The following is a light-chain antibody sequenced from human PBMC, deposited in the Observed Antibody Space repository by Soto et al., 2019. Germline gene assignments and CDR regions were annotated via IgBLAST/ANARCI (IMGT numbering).Light chain of an antibody. V-gene: IGKV1-5*03. Sequence: DIQMTQSPSTLSASVGDRVTITCRASQSISSWLAWYQQKPGTAPKLLIYKASSLESGVPSRFSGSGSGTEFTLTISNLQPDDFATYYCQQYNSYSPSTFGQGTKVEIK. CDR1: QSISSW. CDR2: KAS. J-gene: IGKJ1*01. CDR3: QQYNSYSPST.